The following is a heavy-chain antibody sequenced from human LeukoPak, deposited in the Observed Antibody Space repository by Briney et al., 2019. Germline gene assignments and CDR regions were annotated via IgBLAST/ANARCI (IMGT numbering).Heavy chain of an antibody. J-gene: IGHJ4*02. Sequence: GASVKVSCKASGYTFTGYYMHWVRQAPGQGLEWMGWINPNSGGTNYAQKFQGRVTMTRDTSISTAYMELSRLRSDDTAVYYCARDVSILTGYHPTFDYWGRGTLVTVSS. CDR2: INPNSGGT. CDR3: ARDVSILTGYHPTFDY. CDR1: GYTFTGYY. D-gene: IGHD3-9*01. V-gene: IGHV1-2*02.